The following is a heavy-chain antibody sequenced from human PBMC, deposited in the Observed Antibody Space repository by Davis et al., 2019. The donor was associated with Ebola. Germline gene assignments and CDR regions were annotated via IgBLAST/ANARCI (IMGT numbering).Heavy chain of an antibody. D-gene: IGHD6-19*01. V-gene: IGHV3-23*01. CDR3: AKERSGWFVDYFDY. CDR2: ISGSGAST. Sequence: GESLKISCATSGFTFSSNAMTWVRQAPGKGLEWVASISGSGASTYYGDSVKGRFTFSRDNSKNTLYLQMNSLRAEDTAVYYCAKERSGWFVDYFDYWGQGTLVTVSS. J-gene: IGHJ4*02. CDR1: GFTFSSNA.